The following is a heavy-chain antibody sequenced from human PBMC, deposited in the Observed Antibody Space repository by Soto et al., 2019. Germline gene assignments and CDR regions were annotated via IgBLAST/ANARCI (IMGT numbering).Heavy chain of an antibody. J-gene: IGHJ4*02. CDR3: ASGQRVNHFDY. D-gene: IGHD2-21*01. V-gene: IGHV1-69*01. CDR2: IIPIFGTA. Sequence: QVQLVQSGAEVKKPGASVNVSCKAAVGTFSSSAISWVRQAPGQGLEWLGGIIPIFGTANYAQQLQGRVTTTAEESTSTAYMELSSLRSEDTAVYYCASGQRVNHFDYWGQGTLATVSS. CDR1: VGTFSSSA.